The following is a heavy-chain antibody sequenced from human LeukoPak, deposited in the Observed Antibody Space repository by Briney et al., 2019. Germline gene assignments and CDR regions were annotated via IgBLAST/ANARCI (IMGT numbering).Heavy chain of an antibody. CDR2: INHSGST. CDR1: GGSFSGYY. V-gene: IGHV4-34*01. Sequence: SETLSFTCAVYGGSFSGYYWSWIRQPPGKGLEWIGEINHSGSTNYNPSLKSRVTISVDTSKNQFSLKLSSVTAADTAVYYCARGYYGSGSHCCHMDVWGKGTTITVS. CDR3: ARGYYGSGSHCCHMDV. D-gene: IGHD3-10*01. J-gene: IGHJ6*03.